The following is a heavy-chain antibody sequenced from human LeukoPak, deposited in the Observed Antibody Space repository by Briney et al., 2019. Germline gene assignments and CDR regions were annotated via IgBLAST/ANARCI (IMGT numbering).Heavy chain of an antibody. Sequence: PGRSLRLSCAASGFTFSSYGMHWVRQAPGKGREWVGVISYDGSNKYYADSVKGRFTISRDNSKNTLYLQMNSLRAEDTAVYYCAKRMGVGAFDYWGQGTLVTVSS. CDR2: ISYDGSNK. J-gene: IGHJ4*02. CDR3: AKRMGVGAFDY. D-gene: IGHD2-15*01. CDR1: GFTFSSYG. V-gene: IGHV3-30*18.